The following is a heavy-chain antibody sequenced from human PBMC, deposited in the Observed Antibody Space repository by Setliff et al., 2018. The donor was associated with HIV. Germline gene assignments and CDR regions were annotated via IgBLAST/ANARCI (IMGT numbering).Heavy chain of an antibody. J-gene: IGHJ4*02. CDR1: DASITTNSYY. D-gene: IGHD2-21*02. V-gene: IGHV4-39*01. CDR2: FYYSGTT. Sequence: SETLSLTCAVSDASITTNSYYWGWIRQTPEKGLEWIGDFYYSGTTYYNPSLKSRATISVDTSQNQFSLRLSSVTAADTAVYHCARFVLAWFDFSTGAVEVTDPYAFDFWGQGILVTVSS. CDR3: ARFVLAWFDFSTGAVEVTDPYAFDF.